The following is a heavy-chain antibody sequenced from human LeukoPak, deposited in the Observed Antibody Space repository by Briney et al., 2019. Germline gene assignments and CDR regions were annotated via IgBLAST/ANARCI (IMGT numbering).Heavy chain of an antibody. CDR2: INHSGST. J-gene: IGHJ5*02. CDR3: ARGLQVTKNVVGATNWFDP. CDR1: GGSFSGYY. Sequence: SETLSLTCAVYGGSFSGYYWSWIRQPPGKGLEWIGEINHSGSTNYNPSLKSRATISVDTSKNQFSLKLSSVTAADTAVYYCARGLQVTKNVVGATNWFDPWGQGTLVTVSS. D-gene: IGHD1-26*01. V-gene: IGHV4-34*01.